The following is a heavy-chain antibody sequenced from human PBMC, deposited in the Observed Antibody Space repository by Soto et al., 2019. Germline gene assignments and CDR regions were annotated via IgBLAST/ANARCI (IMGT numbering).Heavy chain of an antibody. CDR3: ARHSPSIAARPGWFDP. D-gene: IGHD6-6*01. Sequence: PSETLSLTCTVSGGSISSSSYYWGWIRQPPGKGLEWIGSIYYSGSTYYNPSLKSRVTISVDTSKNQFSLKLSSVTAADTAVYYCARHSPSIAARPGWFDPWGKATLVTGSA. J-gene: IGHJ5*02. CDR2: IYYSGST. V-gene: IGHV4-39*01. CDR1: GGSISSSSYY.